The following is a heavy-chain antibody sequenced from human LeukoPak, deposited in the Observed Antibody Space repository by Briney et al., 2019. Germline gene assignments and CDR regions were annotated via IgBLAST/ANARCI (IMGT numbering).Heavy chain of an antibody. V-gene: IGHV3-30-3*01. J-gene: IGHJ4*02. CDR3: ARLPYRDGVAQDY. CDR1: GFTFSTYA. D-gene: IGHD3-16*02. CDR2: ISYGGSNK. Sequence: TGGSLRLSCAASGFTFSTYAMLWVRQAPGQGLEWVAVISYGGSNKYYADSVTGRFTISRDNSKNTLYLQMSSLSTEDTAMYYCARLPYRDGVAQDYWGQGTLVTVSP.